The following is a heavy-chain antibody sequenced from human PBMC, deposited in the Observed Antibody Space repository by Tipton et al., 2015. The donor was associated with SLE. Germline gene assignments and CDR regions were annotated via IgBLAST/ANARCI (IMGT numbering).Heavy chain of an antibody. CDR3: ARWLRKYYFDY. Sequence: TLSLTCTVSGGSISSYYWSWIRQPPGKGLEWIGYIYYSGSTNYNPSLKSRVTISVDTSKNQFSLKLSFVTAADTAVYYCARWLRKYYFDYWGQGTLVTVSS. D-gene: IGHD5-18*01. V-gene: IGHV4-59*08. CDR2: IYYSGST. CDR1: GGSISSYY. J-gene: IGHJ4*02.